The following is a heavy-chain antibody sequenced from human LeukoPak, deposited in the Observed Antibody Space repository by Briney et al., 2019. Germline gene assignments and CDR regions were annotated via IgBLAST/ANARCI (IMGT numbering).Heavy chain of an antibody. J-gene: IGHJ6*04. D-gene: IGHD4/OR15-4a*01. V-gene: IGHV4-4*02. CDR2: IYHSGST. CDR3: VRVPFAFYGMEV. Sequence: PSGTLSLTCAVSSDSIRSNNWWSWVRQPPGKGLEWIGEIYHSGSTNYNPSLKSRVTISADTSKNQLSLKSSSVTAADTAVYYCVRVPFAFYGMEVWGKGTTVSVSS. CDR1: SDSIRSNNW.